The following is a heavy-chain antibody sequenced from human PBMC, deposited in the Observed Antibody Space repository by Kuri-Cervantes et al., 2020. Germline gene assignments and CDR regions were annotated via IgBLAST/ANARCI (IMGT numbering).Heavy chain of an antibody. CDR2: ISSSSSYI. D-gene: IGHD3-10*01. CDR3: AKDIADGSGPGANAFDI. CDR1: GFTFSSYS. Sequence: GESLKISCAASGFTFSSYSMNWVRQAPGKGLEWVSSISSSSSYIYYADSVKGRFTISRDNAKNSLYLQMNSLRAEDTAVYYCAKDIADGSGPGANAFDIWGQGTMVTVSS. V-gene: IGHV3-21*01. J-gene: IGHJ3*02.